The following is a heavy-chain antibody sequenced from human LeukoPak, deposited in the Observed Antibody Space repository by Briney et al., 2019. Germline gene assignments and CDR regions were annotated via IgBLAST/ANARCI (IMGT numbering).Heavy chain of an antibody. CDR3: AGGPYYYFDY. CDR1: CGSISSYY. Sequence: SETLSLTCTVSCGSISSYYWIWIRQPPGKGVEWIGYVYYSGSAHYNPSLKSRVTISVDTSKNQFSLKVSSVTAADTAIYYCAGGPYYYFDYWGQGTLVTVSS. D-gene: IGHD1-26*01. V-gene: IGHV4-59*01. CDR2: VYYSGSA. J-gene: IGHJ4*02.